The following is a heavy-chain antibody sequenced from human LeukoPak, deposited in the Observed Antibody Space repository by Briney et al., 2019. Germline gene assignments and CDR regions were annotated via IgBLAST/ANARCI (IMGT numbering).Heavy chain of an antibody. D-gene: IGHD6-19*01. Sequence: GGSQRLSCAASGFTFSSYTVNWVRQAPGKGLEWVSYISSSGSTIYYPDSVKGRFTISRDNVKNSLYLQMNSLRAEDTAVYYCARVGMTQWLGTPDYWGQGTLVTVSS. CDR1: GFTFSSYT. CDR3: ARVGMTQWLGTPDY. J-gene: IGHJ4*02. CDR2: ISSSGSTI. V-gene: IGHV3-48*01.